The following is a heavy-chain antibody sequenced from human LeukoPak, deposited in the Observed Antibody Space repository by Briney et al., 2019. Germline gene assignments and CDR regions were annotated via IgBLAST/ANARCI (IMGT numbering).Heavy chain of an antibody. CDR1: GYRFPSYW. D-gene: IGHD3-22*01. V-gene: IGHV5-10-1*01. J-gene: IGHJ4*02. Sequence: HGESLKISCKASGYRFPSYWITWVRQMPGKGLEWMGGIDPIDSYTTYSPSFQGHVTISADKSIATVYLQWSSLKASDTAMYYCARPGHNYDSSGYYYGGYFDYWGQGTLVTVSS. CDR2: IDPIDSYT. CDR3: ARPGHNYDSSGYYYGGYFDY.